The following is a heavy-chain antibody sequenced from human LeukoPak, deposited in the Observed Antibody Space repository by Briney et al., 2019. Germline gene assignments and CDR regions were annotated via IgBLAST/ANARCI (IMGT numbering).Heavy chain of an antibody. CDR3: ARETSYYDILTGYFYYFDY. D-gene: IGHD3-9*01. Sequence: SVKVSCKASGGTFSSYAISWVRQAPGQGLEWMGGIIPIFGTANYAQKFQGRVTITADESTSTAYMELSSMRSEDTAVYYCARETSYYDILTGYFYYFDYWGQGTLVTVSS. CDR1: GGTFSSYA. CDR2: IIPIFGTA. V-gene: IGHV1-69*01. J-gene: IGHJ4*02.